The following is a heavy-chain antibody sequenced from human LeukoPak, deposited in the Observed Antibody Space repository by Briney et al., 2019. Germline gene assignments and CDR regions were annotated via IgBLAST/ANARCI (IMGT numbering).Heavy chain of an antibody. D-gene: IGHD4-11*01. CDR2: IKSKTDGGTT. Sequence: PGGSLRLSCAASGFTFSRHGMSWVRQAPGKGLEWVGRIKSKTDGGTTDYAAPVKGRFTISRDDSKNTLYLQMNSLKTEDTAVYYCTTDGEYSNYGAEAFDIWGQGTMVTVSS. CDR1: GFTFSRHG. CDR3: TTDGEYSNYGAEAFDI. J-gene: IGHJ3*02. V-gene: IGHV3-15*01.